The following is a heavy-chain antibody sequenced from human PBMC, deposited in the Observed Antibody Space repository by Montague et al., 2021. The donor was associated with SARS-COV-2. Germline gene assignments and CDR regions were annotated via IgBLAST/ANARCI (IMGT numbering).Heavy chain of an antibody. D-gene: IGHD3-22*01. CDR1: GGSFGDDH. CDR3: ARGRLSDSMIVVVLTSAPYYFDY. CDR2: IKQSGRT. V-gene: IGHV4-34*01. Sequence: SETLSLTCAVYGGSFGDDHWSWIRQPPGKGLEWIGDIKQSGRTNXNPSLKSRVTISVDTSKNQFSLKMTSLTAADTAVYFCARGRLSDSMIVVVLTSAPYYFDYWGQGAQVTVSS. J-gene: IGHJ4*02.